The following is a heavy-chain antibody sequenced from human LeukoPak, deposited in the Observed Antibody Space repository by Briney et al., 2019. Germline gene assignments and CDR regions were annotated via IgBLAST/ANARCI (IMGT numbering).Heavy chain of an antibody. CDR2: IYYSGST. CDR1: GGSISSYY. V-gene: IGHV4-59*01. D-gene: IGHD6-13*01. J-gene: IGHJ4*02. Sequence: SETLSLTCTVSGGSISSYYWSWIRQPPGKGLEWIGYIYYSGSTNYNPSLKSRVTISVDTSKNQFSLKLSSVTAADTAVYYCATFGSSWKRGYFDYWGQGTLVTVSS. CDR3: ATFGSSWKRGYFDY.